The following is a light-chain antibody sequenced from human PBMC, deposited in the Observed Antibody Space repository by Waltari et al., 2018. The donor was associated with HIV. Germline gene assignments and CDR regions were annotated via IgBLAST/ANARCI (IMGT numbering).Light chain of an antibody. J-gene: IGLJ3*02. CDR1: DRDFGLYNF. Sequence: SAVTQPASVSGLPGQPITISCTGGDRDFGLYNFVSWYRQHPGRVPRLILYDVDSRAPGISDRFSGSRSGPTASLNISRLRAEDEADYYCASFTGDDTLLFGGGTKVTVL. CDR3: ASFTGDDTLL. CDR2: DVD. V-gene: IGLV2-14*03.